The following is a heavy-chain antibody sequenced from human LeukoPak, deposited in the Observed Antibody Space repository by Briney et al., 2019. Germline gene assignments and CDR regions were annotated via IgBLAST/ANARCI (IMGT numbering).Heavy chain of an antibody. CDR2: IIPILGIA. Sequence: SVKVSCKASGGTFSSYAISWVRQAPGQGLEWMGRIIPILGIANYAQKFQGRVTITADKSTSTAYMELSSLRSEDTTVYYCARVVLGYCSSTSCYYYYGMDVRGQGTTVTVSS. J-gene: IGHJ6*02. CDR1: GGTFSSYA. CDR3: ARVVLGYCSSTSCYYYYGMDV. D-gene: IGHD2-2*01. V-gene: IGHV1-69*04.